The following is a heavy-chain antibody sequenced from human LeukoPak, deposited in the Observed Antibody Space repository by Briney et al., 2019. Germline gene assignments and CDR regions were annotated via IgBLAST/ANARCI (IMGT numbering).Heavy chain of an antibody. J-gene: IGHJ4*02. Sequence: ASVKVSCKASGYTFTSYGISWVRQAPGQGLEWMGWISAYNGNTNYAQKLQGRVTMTTDTSTSTAYMELRSLRSDDTAVYYCARVVGGNPSDRSTLGLLWSGKTSAREIDYWGQGTLVTVSS. CDR3: ARVVGGNPSDRSTLGLLWSGKTSAREIDY. CDR2: ISAYNGNT. CDR1: GYTFTSYG. D-gene: IGHD3-10*01. V-gene: IGHV1-18*01.